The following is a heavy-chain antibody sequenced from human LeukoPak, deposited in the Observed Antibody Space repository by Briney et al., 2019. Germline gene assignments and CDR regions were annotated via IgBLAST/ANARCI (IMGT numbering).Heavy chain of an antibody. CDR2: IYYSGST. V-gene: IGHV4-59*08. J-gene: IGHJ3*02. CDR1: GGSISSYY. Sequence: SETLSLTCTVSGGSISSYYWSWIRQPPGKGLEWIGYIYYSGSTNYNPSLKSRVTISVDTSKNQFSLKLSSVTAADTAVYYCARLYGDYETPAFDIWGQGTMVTLSS. D-gene: IGHD4-17*01. CDR3: ARLYGDYETPAFDI.